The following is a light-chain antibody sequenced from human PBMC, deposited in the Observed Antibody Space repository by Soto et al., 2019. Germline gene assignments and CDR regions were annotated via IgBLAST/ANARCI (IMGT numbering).Light chain of an antibody. CDR1: SSNIGNNA. CDR3: AAWDDSLNGYV. CDR2: YDD. Sequence: VLTQPPSVSEAPRQRVTISCSGSSSNIGNNAVNWYQQLPGKAPKLLIYYDDLLPSGVSDRFSGSKSGTSASLAISGLQSEDEADYYCAAWDDSLNGYVLGTGTKVTV. V-gene: IGLV1-36*01. J-gene: IGLJ1*01.